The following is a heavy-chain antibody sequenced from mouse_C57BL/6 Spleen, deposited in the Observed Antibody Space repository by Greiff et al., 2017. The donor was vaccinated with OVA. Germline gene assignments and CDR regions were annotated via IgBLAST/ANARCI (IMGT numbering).Heavy chain of an antibody. D-gene: IGHD4-1*01. CDR3: ARWRNWDVDYAMDY. V-gene: IGHV1-39*01. CDR2: INPNYGTT. CDR1: GYSFTDYN. J-gene: IGHJ4*01. Sequence: EVKLMESGPELVKPGASVKISCKASGYSFTDYNMNWVKQSNGKSLEWIGVINPNYGTTSYNQKFKGKATLTVDQSSSTAYMQLNSLTSEDSAVYYCARWRNWDVDYAMDYWGQGTSVTVSS.